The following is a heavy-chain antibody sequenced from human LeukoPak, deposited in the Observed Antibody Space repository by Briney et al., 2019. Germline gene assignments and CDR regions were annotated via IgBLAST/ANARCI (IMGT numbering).Heavy chain of an antibody. CDR2: IIPIFGTA. J-gene: IGHJ6*03. Sequence: SVKVSCKASGYTFTSYDINWVRQAPGQGLEWMGGIIPIFGTANYAQKFQGRVTITADKSTSTAYMELSSLRSEDTAVYYCAREAEVLWFGELSKIDYYYYMDVWGKGTTVTVSS. CDR3: AREAEVLWFGELSKIDYYYYMDV. D-gene: IGHD3-10*01. CDR1: GYTFTSYD. V-gene: IGHV1-69*06.